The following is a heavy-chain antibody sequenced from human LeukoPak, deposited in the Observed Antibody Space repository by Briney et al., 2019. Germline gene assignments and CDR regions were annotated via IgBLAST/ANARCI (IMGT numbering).Heavy chain of an antibody. CDR1: GFTVSSNY. CDR3: AKNYGVDAFDI. J-gene: IGHJ3*02. CDR2: IYSGGST. V-gene: IGHV3-66*01. D-gene: IGHD4-17*01. Sequence: GGSLRLSCAASGFTVSSNYMSWVRQAPGKGLEWVSVIYSGGSTYYADSVKGRFTISRDNSKNTLYLQMNSLRAEDTAVYYCAKNYGVDAFDIWGQGTMVTVSS.